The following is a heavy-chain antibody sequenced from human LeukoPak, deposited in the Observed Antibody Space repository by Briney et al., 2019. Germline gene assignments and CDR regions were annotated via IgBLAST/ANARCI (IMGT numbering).Heavy chain of an antibody. V-gene: IGHV4-34*01. D-gene: IGHD3-22*01. CDR3: ARGDYYDSSGYYHEPDY. Sequence: KASETLSLTCAVYGGSFSGYYWSWIRQPPGKGLEWIGEINHSGSTNYIPSLKSRVTISVDTSKNRFSLKLSSVTAADTAVYYCARGDYYDSSGYYHEPDYWGQGTLVTVSS. CDR2: INHSGST. J-gene: IGHJ4*02. CDR1: GGSFSGYY.